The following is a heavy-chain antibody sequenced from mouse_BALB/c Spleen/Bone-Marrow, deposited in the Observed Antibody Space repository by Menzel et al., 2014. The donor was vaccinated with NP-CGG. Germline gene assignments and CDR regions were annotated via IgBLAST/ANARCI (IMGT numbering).Heavy chain of an antibody. D-gene: IGHD1-1*01. J-gene: IGHJ3*01. CDR2: IHPSDTGT. Sequence: QVQLQQSGAELVRPGASVKLSCKASGYSFTSYWMNWVKQGPGHGLEWIGMIHPSDTGTRLNQRFKDKATLTVDKSTSTAYMQLNSPTSEDSAVYYCARLEGNYGSTFAYWGQGTLVTVSA. CDR3: ARLEGNYGSTFAY. CDR1: GYSFTSYW. V-gene: IGHV1-61*01.